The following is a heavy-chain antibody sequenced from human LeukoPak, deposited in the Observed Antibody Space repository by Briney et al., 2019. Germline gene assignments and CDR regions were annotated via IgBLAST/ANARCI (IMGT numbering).Heavy chain of an antibody. CDR2: INPSSGGT. J-gene: IGHJ4*02. Sequence: ASVKVSCKASGYTFTGYYMHWVRQAPGQGLEWMGWINPSSGGTNYAQKFQGRVTMTRDTSISTAYMELSRLRSDDTAVHYCARDPGYCSGGSCYLDWGQGTLVTVSS. D-gene: IGHD2-15*01. CDR3: ARDPGYCSGGSCYLD. CDR1: GYTFTGYY. V-gene: IGHV1-2*02.